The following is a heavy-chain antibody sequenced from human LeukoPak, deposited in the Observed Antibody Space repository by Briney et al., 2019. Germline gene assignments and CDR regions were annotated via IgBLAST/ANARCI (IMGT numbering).Heavy chain of an antibody. CDR2: IYYSGST. D-gene: IGHD2-2*01. CDR3: AREDCSSTSCYVNYFDY. CDR1: GGSISGYY. V-gene: IGHV4-59*12. J-gene: IGHJ4*02. Sequence: SGTLSLTCTVSGGSISGYYWSWIRQPPGKGLEWIGYIYYSGSTNYNPSLKSRVTISVDTSKNQFSLKLSSVTAADTAVYYCAREDCSSTSCYVNYFDYWGQGTLVTVSS.